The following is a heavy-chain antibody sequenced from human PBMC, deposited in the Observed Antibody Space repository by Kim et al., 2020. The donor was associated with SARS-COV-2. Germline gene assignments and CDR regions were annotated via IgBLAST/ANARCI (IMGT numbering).Heavy chain of an antibody. V-gene: IGHV4-59*01. D-gene: IGHD6-13*01. Sequence: TNYNPALKSRVTISVDTSKNQFSLKLSSVTAADTAVYYCARVMQQQLDYWGQGTLVTVSS. CDR2: T. J-gene: IGHJ4*02. CDR3: ARVMQQQLDY.